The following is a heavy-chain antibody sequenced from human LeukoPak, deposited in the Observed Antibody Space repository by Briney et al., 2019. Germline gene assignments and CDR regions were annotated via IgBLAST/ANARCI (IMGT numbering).Heavy chain of an antibody. D-gene: IGHD6-19*01. Sequence: ASVKVSCKASGYTFTSYDINWVRQATGQGLEWMGWMNPNSGNTGYAQKFQGRVTMTRNTSISTAYMELSSLRSEDTAVYYCAKELAVAGHTAPGDFDYWGQGTLVTVSS. CDR3: AKELAVAGHTAPGDFDY. CDR2: MNPNSGNT. J-gene: IGHJ4*02. V-gene: IGHV1-8*01. CDR1: GYTFTSYD.